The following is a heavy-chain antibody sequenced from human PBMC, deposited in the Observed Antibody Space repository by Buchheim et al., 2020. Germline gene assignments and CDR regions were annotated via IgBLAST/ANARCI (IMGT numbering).Heavy chain of an antibody. J-gene: IGHJ4*02. CDR3: ARDGSGSYYSGFDY. D-gene: IGHD1-26*01. V-gene: IGHV4-59*01. CDR2: IYYSGST. Sequence: QVQLQESGPGLVKPSETLSLTCTVSGGSISSYYWSWIRQPPGKGLEWIGYIYYSGSTNYNPSLKSRVTISVDTSKNQFSLKLSSATAADTAVYYCARDGSGSYYSGFDYWGQGTL. CDR1: GGSISSYY.